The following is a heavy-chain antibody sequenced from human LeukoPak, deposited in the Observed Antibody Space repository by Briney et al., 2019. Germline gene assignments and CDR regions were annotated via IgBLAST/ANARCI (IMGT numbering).Heavy chain of an antibody. D-gene: IGHD1-26*01. J-gene: IGHJ4*02. Sequence: SGGSLRLSCAASGFTFSSYAMSWVRQAPGKGLEWVSAISGSGGSTYYADSVKGRFTISRDNSKNTLYLQMNSLRAEDTAVYYCAKDQVGGSYYVVHYFDYWGQGTLVTVSS. V-gene: IGHV3-23*01. CDR2: ISGSGGST. CDR1: GFTFSSYA. CDR3: AKDQVGGSYYVVHYFDY.